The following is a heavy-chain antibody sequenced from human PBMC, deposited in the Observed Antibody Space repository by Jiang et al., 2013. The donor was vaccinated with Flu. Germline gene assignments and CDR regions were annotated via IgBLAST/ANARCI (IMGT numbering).Heavy chain of an antibody. Sequence: GPGLVKPSETLSLTCAVSGGSITSYHWTWIRQPPGKGLEWIGYVYYSGTTPTTLLKSRVTMSLDTSKNQFSLRLSSVTASGHGRLFCARDTSSRPRIFDYWAREPWSPSPQ. CDR1: GGSITSYH. CDR2: VYYSGTT. J-gene: IGHJ4*02. V-gene: IGHV4-59*01. CDR3: ARDTSSRPRIFDY. D-gene: IGHD2-2*01.